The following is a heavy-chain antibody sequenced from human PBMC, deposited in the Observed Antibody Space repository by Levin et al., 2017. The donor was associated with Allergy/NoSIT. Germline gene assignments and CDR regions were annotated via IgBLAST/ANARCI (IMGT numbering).Heavy chain of an antibody. V-gene: IGHV3-48*01. CDR3: ARGDAYCGGDCYSRGWFDP. CDR1: GFTFSNHH. CDR2: ISSSSSTI. Sequence: SCAASGFTFSNHHMNWVRQAPGKGLEWVSYISSSSSTIFYSDSVKGRFTISRDNAKNSLYLQMNNLRAEDMAVYYCARGDAYCGGDCYSRGWFDPWGQGTLVTVSS. J-gene: IGHJ5*02. D-gene: IGHD2-21*02.